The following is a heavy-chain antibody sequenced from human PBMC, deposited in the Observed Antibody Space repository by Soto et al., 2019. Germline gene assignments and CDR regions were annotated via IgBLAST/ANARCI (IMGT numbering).Heavy chain of an antibody. Sequence: SGTLSLTCTVSGGSISICPYSWGWIRQPPGKGLEWIGTFHYSGSTYYSPSLESRVTISVDTSKNQFSLKVSSVTAADTAVYYCARLGGYCSGTSCYGYYGMDVWGQGTTVTVSS. D-gene: IGHD2-2*01. CDR3: ARLGGYCSGTSCYGYYGMDV. CDR2: FHYSGST. V-gene: IGHV4-39*01. J-gene: IGHJ6*02. CDR1: GGSISICPYS.